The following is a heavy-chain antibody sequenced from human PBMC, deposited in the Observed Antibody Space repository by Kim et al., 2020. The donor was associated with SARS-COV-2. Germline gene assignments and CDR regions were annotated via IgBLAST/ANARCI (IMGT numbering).Heavy chain of an antibody. D-gene: IGHD3-3*01. CDR1: GYTFTSYY. V-gene: IGHV1-46*01. CDR3: ARDLEYYDFWSGYYFGREMWAYYYGMDV. J-gene: IGHJ6*02. Sequence: ASVKVSCKASGYTFTSYYMHWVRQAPGQGLEWMGIINPSGGSTSYAQKFQGRVTMTRDTSTSTVYMELSSLRSEDTAVYYCARDLEYYDFWSGYYFGREMWAYYYGMDVWGQGTTVTVSS. CDR2: INPSGGST.